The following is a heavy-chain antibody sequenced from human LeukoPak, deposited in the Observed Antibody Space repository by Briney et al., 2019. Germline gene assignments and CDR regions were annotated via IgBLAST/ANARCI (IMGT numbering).Heavy chain of an antibody. D-gene: IGHD1-26*01. CDR1: GFTFSNAW. V-gene: IGHV3-15*01. CDR3: TTDTAGATTPFDY. J-gene: IGHJ4*02. Sequence: RGSLRLSCAASGFTFSNAWMSWVRQAPGKGLEWVGRIKSKTDGGTTDYAAPVKGRFTISRDDSKNTLYLQMNSLKTEDTAVYYCTTDTAGATTPFDYWGQGTLVTVFS. CDR2: IKSKTDGGTT.